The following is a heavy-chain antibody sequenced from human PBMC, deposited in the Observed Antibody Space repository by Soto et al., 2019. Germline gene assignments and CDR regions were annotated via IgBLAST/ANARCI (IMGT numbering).Heavy chain of an antibody. Sequence: SETLSLTCTVSGDSIRSGNHYWSWIRQPPGKGLEWIGYIYYSGSTYYSPSLKSLVTISVDTSKNQFSLKLNSVTAADTAVYYCARVVISTVYGCMDVWGQGTTVTVSS. V-gene: IGHV4-30-4*01. CDR3: ARVVISTVYGCMDV. CDR1: GDSIRSGNHY. J-gene: IGHJ6*02. D-gene: IGHD3-9*01. CDR2: IYYSGST.